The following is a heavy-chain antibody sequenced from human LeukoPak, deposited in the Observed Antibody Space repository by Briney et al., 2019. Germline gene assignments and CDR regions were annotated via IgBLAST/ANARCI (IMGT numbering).Heavy chain of an antibody. D-gene: IGHD2-2*01. CDR1: GGSFSGYY. CDR3: ARGFRQLLRRGYYFDY. Sequence: PSETLSLTCAVYGGSFSGYYWSRIRQPPGKGLEWIGEINHSGSTNYNPSLKSRVTISVDTSKNQFSLRLSSVTAADTAVYYCARGFRQLLRRGYYFDYWGQGTLVTVSS. V-gene: IGHV4-34*01. CDR2: INHSGST. J-gene: IGHJ4*02.